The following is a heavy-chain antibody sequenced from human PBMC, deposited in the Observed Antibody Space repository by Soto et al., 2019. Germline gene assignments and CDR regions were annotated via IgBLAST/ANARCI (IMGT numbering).Heavy chain of an antibody. Sequence: SETLSLTCTVSGGSISSSSYSWGWIRQPPGKGPEWIGTFYYSGSTYYNPSLKSRVTISVDTTKNQFFLKLNSVTAADTAVYYCARLQGYCIDTRCSGHHALDVWGQGTTVTVSS. CDR2: FYYSGST. V-gene: IGHV4-39*01. J-gene: IGHJ6*02. CDR1: GGSISSSSYS. D-gene: IGHD2-2*01. CDR3: ARLQGYCIDTRCSGHHALDV.